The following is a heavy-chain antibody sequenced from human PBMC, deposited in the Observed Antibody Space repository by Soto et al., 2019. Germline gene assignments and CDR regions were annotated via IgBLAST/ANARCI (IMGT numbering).Heavy chain of an antibody. CDR2: IYYSGST. CDR1: GGSISSGDYY. CDR3: AREDPRFYYDSSGYSDY. D-gene: IGHD3-22*01. J-gene: IGHJ4*02. V-gene: IGHV4-30-4*01. Sequence: PSETLSLTCTVSGGSISSGDYYWSWIRQPPGKGLEWIGYIYYSGSTYYNPSLKSRVTISVDTSKNQFSLKLSSVTAADTAVYYCAREDPRFYYDSSGYSDYWGQGTLVTVSS.